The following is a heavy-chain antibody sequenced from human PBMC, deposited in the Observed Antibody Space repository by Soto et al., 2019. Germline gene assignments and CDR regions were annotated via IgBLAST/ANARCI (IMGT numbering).Heavy chain of an antibody. CDR1: GGSISSYY. CDR2: IYTSGST. V-gene: IGHV4-4*07. J-gene: IGHJ5*02. D-gene: IGHD2-2*01. Sequence: QVQLQESGPGLVKPSETLSLTCTVSGGSISSYYWSWIRQPAGKGLEWIGRIYTSGSTNYNPSLKSRSTMSVDTSKNQFSLKLSSVTAADTAVYYCARELRDSSTSESWFDPWGQGTLVTVSS. CDR3: ARELRDSSTSESWFDP.